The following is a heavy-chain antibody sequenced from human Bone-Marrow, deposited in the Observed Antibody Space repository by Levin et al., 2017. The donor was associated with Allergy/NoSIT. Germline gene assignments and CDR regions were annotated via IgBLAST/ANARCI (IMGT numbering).Heavy chain of an antibody. CDR3: ARERDIVLVPAAIDYYYGMDV. CDR2: MNPNSGNT. V-gene: IGHV1-8*01. J-gene: IGHJ6*02. CDR1: RYTFTSYD. Sequence: GASVKVSCKASRYTFTSYDINWVRQATGQGLEWMGWMNPNSGNTGYAQKFQGRVTMTRNTSISTAYMELSSLRSEDTAVYYCARERDIVLVPAAIDYYYGMDVWGQGTTVTVSS. D-gene: IGHD2-2*02.